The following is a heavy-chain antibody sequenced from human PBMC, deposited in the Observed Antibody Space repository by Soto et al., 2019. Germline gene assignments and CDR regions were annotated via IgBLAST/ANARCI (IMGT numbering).Heavy chain of an antibody. CDR3: ASCFWSGYHV. V-gene: IGHV4-30-2*01. Sequence: QLQLQESGSGLVRPSQTLSLTCAVSGGSISSGGYSWSWIRQPPGKGLERIGYIYHSGSTYYNPSLKSRVTISVDRSKNQFSLRLSSVTAADTAVYYCASCFWSGYHVWGQGTLVTVSS. CDR1: GGSISSGGYS. J-gene: IGHJ4*02. D-gene: IGHD3-3*01. CDR2: IYHSGST.